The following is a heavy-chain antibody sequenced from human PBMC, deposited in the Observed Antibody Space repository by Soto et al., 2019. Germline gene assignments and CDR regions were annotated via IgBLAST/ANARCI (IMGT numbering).Heavy chain of an antibody. Sequence: QVQLVQSGAEVKKPGASVKVSCKASGYTFTSYYMHWVRQAPGQGLEWMGIINPSGGSTSYAQKFQGRVTMTRGTSTITVYMELSSLRSEDTAVYYCARDEQGVATSMGLGYWGQGTLVTVSS. J-gene: IGHJ4*02. CDR3: ARDEQGVATSMGLGY. V-gene: IGHV1-46*03. CDR1: GYTFTSYY. D-gene: IGHD5-12*01. CDR2: INPSGGST.